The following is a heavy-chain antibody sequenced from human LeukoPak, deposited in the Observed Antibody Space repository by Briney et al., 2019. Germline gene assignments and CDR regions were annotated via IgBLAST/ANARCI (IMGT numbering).Heavy chain of an antibody. CDR2: INPNSGGT. CDR1: GYTFTGYY. CDR3: AIVHGGGYDEPDAFDI. V-gene: IGHV1-2*02. J-gene: IGHJ3*02. D-gene: IGHD1-26*01. Sequence: GASVKVSCKACGYTFTGYYMHWVRQAPGQGLEWMGWINPNSGGTNYAQKFQGRVTMTRDTSISTAYMELSRLRSDDTAVYYCAIVHGGGYDEPDAFDIWGQGTMVTVSS.